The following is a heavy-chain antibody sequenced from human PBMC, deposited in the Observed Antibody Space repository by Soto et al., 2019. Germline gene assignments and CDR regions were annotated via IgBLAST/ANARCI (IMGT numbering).Heavy chain of an antibody. D-gene: IGHD5-12*01. J-gene: IGHJ4*02. CDR2: IYYSGST. CDR1: GXSISSSSYY. V-gene: IGHV4-39*01. CDR3: ASLEMATITIDY. Sequence: LSLTFTVSGXSISSSSYYWGWIRQPPGKGLEWIGSIYYSGSTYYNPSLKSRVTISVDTSKNQFSLKLSSVTAADTAVYYCASLEMATITIDYWGQGTLVTVSS.